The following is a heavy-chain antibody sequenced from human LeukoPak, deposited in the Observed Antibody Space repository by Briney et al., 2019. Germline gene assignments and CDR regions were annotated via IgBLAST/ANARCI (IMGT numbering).Heavy chain of an antibody. Sequence: GGSLRLSCAASGFTFSSYGMHWVRQAPGKGLEWVAFIRYDGSNKYYADSVKGRFTISRDNSKNTLYLQMNSLRAEDTAVYYCAKDMRVTMIVVAQMGFDYWGQGTLATVSS. V-gene: IGHV3-30*02. D-gene: IGHD3-22*01. CDR3: AKDMRVTMIVVAQMGFDY. J-gene: IGHJ4*02. CDR1: GFTFSSYG. CDR2: IRYDGSNK.